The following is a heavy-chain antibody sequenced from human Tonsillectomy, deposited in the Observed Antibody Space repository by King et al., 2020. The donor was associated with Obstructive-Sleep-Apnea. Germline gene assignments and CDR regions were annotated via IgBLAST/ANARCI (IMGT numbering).Heavy chain of an antibody. J-gene: IGHJ4*02. CDR2: ISGGGGST. V-gene: IGHV3-23*04. D-gene: IGHD5-12*01. CDR3: AKVTGDSGYDWGGFFDY. Sequence: EVQLVESGGGLVQPGGSLRLSCAASGFTFSNYAMSWVRQAPGKGLQWVSAISGGGGSTYYADSVKGRFTISRDNSKNTLYLQMNSLRAEDTALYYCAKVTGDSGYDWGGFFDYWGQGTLVTVSS. CDR1: GFTFSNYA.